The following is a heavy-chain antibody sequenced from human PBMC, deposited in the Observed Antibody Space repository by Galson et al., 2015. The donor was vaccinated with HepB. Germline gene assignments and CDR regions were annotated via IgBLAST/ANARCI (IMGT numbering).Heavy chain of an antibody. CDR2: ISSSSSYT. V-gene: IGHV3-11*06. Sequence: SLRLSCAASGFTFSDYYMSWIRQAPGKGLEWVSYISSSSSYTNYADSVKGRFTISRDNAKNSLYLQMNSLRAEDTAVYYCAREGSMVRGVITDYWGQGTLVTVSS. CDR3: AREGSMVRGVITDY. CDR1: GFTFSDYY. D-gene: IGHD3-10*01. J-gene: IGHJ4*02.